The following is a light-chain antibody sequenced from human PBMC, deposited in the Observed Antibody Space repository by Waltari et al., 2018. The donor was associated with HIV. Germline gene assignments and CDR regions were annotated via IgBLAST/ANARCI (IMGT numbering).Light chain of an antibody. J-gene: IGLJ1*01. CDR3: SSYTSSSTYV. CDR1: TSHVVAYNY. CDR2: DVS. V-gene: IGLV2-14*03. Sequence: QSALTHPASVSVSPGQSITISCTATTSHVVAYNYVYWNKQHPSKAPNIIIYDVSYRPSGVSNRFSGSKSGNTASLTISGLQAEDEADYYCSSYTSSSTYVFGAATKVTVL.